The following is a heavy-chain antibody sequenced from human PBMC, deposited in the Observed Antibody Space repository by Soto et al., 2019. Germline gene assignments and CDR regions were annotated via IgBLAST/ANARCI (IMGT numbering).Heavy chain of an antibody. CDR2: INAGNGNT. V-gene: IGHV1-3*01. J-gene: IGHJ6*03. Sequence: ASVKVSCKASGYTFTSYAMHWVRQAPGQRLEWMGWINAGNGNTKYSQKFQGRVTITRDTSASTAYMELSSLRSEDTAVYYCARSGWRKYYYYYSYMDVWGKGTTVPVS. D-gene: IGHD6-19*01. CDR1: GYTFTSYA. CDR3: ARSGWRKYYYYYSYMDV.